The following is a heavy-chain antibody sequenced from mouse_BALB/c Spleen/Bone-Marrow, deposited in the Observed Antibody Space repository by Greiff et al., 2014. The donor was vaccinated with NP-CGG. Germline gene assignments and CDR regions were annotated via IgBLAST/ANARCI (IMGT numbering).Heavy chain of an antibody. D-gene: IGHD3-3*01. CDR3: ARGGHNFALDY. CDR1: GYTFTDKW. Sequence: QVQLKESGAELGMPGASVKMSCKASGYTFTDKWMYWVKQRPGQGLEWIGAIDTSDSYTNYNQKFMGKASLTVDASSSTAYMQVSSLTADDSAFYYGARGGHNFALDYWGQGTSVTVSS. CDR2: IDTSDSYT. J-gene: IGHJ4*01. V-gene: IGHV1-69*01.